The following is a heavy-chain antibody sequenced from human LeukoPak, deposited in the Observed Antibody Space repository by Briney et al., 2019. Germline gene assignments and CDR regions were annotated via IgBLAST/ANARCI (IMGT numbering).Heavy chain of an antibody. J-gene: IGHJ4*02. CDR3: ARVRGGSYDD. CDR1: GGSISSYY. V-gene: IGHV4-59*01. D-gene: IGHD1-26*01. CDR2: IYYSGST. Sequence: PSETLSLTCTVSGGSISSYYWSWIRQPPGKGLEWIGYIYYSGSTNYNPSLKSRVTTSVDTSKNQFSLKLSSVTAADTAVYYCARVRGGSYDDWGQGTLVTASS.